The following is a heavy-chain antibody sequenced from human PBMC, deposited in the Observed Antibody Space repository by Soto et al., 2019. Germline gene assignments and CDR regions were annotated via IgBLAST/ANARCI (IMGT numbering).Heavy chain of an antibody. CDR3: ARDYPSWDYYYGMDV. CDR1: GRSSIRYY. J-gene: IGHJ6*02. V-gene: IGHV4-34*01. Sequence: SEIRYHTYYVYGRSSIRYYRTWIRQPPGTGLEWIGEINHSGSTNYNPSLKSRVTISVDTSKNQFSLKLTSVTAADTAVYYCARDYPSWDYYYGMDVWGQGTTVT. CDR2: INHSGST. D-gene: IGHD3-10*01.